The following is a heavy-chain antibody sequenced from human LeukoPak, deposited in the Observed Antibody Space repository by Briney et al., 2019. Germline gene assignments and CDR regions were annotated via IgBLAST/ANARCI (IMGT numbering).Heavy chain of an antibody. CDR1: GGSISSSSYY. J-gene: IGHJ6*03. Sequence: SETLSLTCTVSGGSISSSSYYWGWIRQPPGKGLEWIGSIYYSGSTYYNPSLKSRVTISVDTSKNQFSLKLSSVTAADTAVYYCARGLSSSSWLDYYYYYMDVWGKGTTVTVSS. D-gene: IGHD6-6*01. V-gene: IGHV4-39*07. CDR3: ARGLSSSSWLDYYYYYMDV. CDR2: IYYSGST.